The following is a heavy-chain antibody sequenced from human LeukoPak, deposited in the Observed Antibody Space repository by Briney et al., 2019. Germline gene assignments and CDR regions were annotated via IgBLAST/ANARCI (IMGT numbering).Heavy chain of an antibody. CDR3: ARVAAARYYYYMDV. CDR2: IYYSGST. Sequence: PSETLSLTCTVSGGSISSYYWSWIRQPPGKGLEWIGYIYYSGSTNYNPSLKSRVTISVDTSMNQFSLRLSSVTAADTAVFYCARVAAARYYYYMDVWGKGTTVTVSS. CDR1: GGSISSYY. V-gene: IGHV4-59*08. D-gene: IGHD6-13*01. J-gene: IGHJ6*03.